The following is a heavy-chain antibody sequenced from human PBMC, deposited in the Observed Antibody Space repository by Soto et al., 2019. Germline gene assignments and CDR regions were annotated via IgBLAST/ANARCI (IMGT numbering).Heavy chain of an antibody. V-gene: IGHV1-18*01. CDR1: GYTFTSYG. D-gene: IGHD6-13*01. CDR3: AMSMTAAVDFDY. Sequence: QVQLVQSGAEVKKPGASVKVSCKASGYTFTSYGITWVRQAPGQGLEWMGWISAYNGNTNYAQKLQGRVTMTTATSTSTAYMELRSVRSDDTAVYYCAMSMTAAVDFDYWGQGTLVTVSS. J-gene: IGHJ4*02. CDR2: ISAYNGNT.